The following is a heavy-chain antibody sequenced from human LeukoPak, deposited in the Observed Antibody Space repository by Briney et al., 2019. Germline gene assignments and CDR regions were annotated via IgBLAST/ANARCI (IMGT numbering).Heavy chain of an antibody. D-gene: IGHD3-9*01. V-gene: IGHV3-48*02. CDR2: ISSSSSII. J-gene: IGHJ6*02. CDR1: GFTFSTYS. CDR3: ASPAHYDILTGYHDYGMDV. Sequence: PGGSLRLSCAASGFTFSTYSMNWARQAPGKGLEWVSYISSSSSIIYYADSVKGRFTISRDNAKNSLYLQMNSLRDEDTAVYYCASPAHYDILTGYHDYGMDVWGQGTTVTVSS.